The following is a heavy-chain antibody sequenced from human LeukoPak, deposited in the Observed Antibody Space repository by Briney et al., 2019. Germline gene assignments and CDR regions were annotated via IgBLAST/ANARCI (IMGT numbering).Heavy chain of an antibody. V-gene: IGHV1-2*02. CDR1: GYTFTGYY. D-gene: IGHD3-22*01. CDR2: INPNSGGT. CDR3: ARVRGNYYDSSGYYCFDY. Sequence: GASVKVSCKASGYTFTGYYMHWVRQAPGQGLEWMGWINPNSGGTNYAQKFQGRVTMTRDTSISTAYMELSRLRSDDTAVYYCARVRGNYYDSSGYYCFDYWGQGTLVTVSS. J-gene: IGHJ4*02.